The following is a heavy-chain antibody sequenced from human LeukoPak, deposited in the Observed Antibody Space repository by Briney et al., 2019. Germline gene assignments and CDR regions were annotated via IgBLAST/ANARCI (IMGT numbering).Heavy chain of an antibody. J-gene: IGHJ6*03. CDR1: GGSFSGYY. Sequence: SEALSLTCAVYGGSFSGYYWSWIRQPPGKGLEWIGEINHSGSTNYNPSLKSRVTISVDTSKNQFSLKLSSVTAADTAVYYCAREGFIRMDVWGKGTTVTVSS. V-gene: IGHV4-34*01. CDR2: INHSGST. CDR3: AREGFIRMDV.